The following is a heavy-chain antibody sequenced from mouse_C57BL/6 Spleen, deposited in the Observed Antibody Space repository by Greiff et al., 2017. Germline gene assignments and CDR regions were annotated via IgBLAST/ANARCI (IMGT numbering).Heavy chain of an antibody. CDR1: GYTFTSYW. D-gene: IGHD3-2*02. CDR2: IDPSDSYT. J-gene: IGHJ3*01. V-gene: IGHV1-50*01. CDR3: ARTAQVTLAC. Sequence: QVQLQQPGAELVKPGASVKLSCKASGYTFTSYWMQWVKQRPGQGLEWIGKIDPSDSYTNYNQKFKGKATLTVATSSSTAYMQHISLTSEDAAVYYCARTAQVTLACWGQGTLVTVSA.